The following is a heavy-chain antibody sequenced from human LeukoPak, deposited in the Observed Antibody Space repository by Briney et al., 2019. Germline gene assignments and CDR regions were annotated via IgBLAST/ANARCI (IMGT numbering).Heavy chain of an antibody. CDR1: GYTFTDYY. V-gene: IGHV1-2*02. D-gene: IGHD4-23*01. CDR3: ARVYYGGKTPSPGGH. J-gene: IGHJ4*02. Sequence: ASVKVSCTASGYTFTDYYIHWVRQAPGQGLEWMGWINPKSGDTNYEQKFQGRVTMTRDTPVSTVYMELSGLRSDDTAMYYCARVYYGGKTPSPGGHWGQGTLVTVSS. CDR2: INPKSGDT.